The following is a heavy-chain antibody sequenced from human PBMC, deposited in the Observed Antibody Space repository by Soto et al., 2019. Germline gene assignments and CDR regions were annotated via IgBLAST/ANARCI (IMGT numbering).Heavy chain of an antibody. J-gene: IGHJ4*02. D-gene: IGHD6-19*01. CDR2: IYYSGST. Sequence: SETLSLTCTVSGGSISSYYWSWIRQPPGKGLEWIGYIYYSGSTNYNPSLKSRVTISVDTSKNQFSLKLSSVTAADTAVYYCARGTAVAGYFDYWGQGTLVTVSS. CDR3: ARGTAVAGYFDY. CDR1: GGSISSYY. V-gene: IGHV4-59*01.